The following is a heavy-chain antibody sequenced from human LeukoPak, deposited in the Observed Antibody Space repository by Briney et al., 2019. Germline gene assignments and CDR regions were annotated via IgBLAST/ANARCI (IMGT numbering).Heavy chain of an antibody. CDR2: MNPNSGNT. V-gene: IGHV1-8*01. D-gene: IGHD3-10*01. J-gene: IGHJ4*02. CDR1: GYTFTSYD. Sequence: ALVKVSCKASGYTFTSYDINWVRQATGQGLEWMGWMNPNSGNTGYAQKFQGRVTMTRNTSISTAYMELSSLRSEDTAVYYCARGDMVRGVIIFWGQGTLVTVSS. CDR3: ARGDMVRGVIIF.